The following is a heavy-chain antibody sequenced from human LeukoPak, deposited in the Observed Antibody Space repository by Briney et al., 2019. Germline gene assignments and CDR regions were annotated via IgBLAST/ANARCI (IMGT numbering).Heavy chain of an antibody. CDR1: GFTFSSYS. CDR2: ISSSSSYI. V-gene: IGHV3-21*01. Sequence: GGSLRLSCAASGFTFSSYSMNWVRQAPGKGLEWVSSISSSSSYIYYADSVKGRFTSSRDNAKNSLYLQMNSPRAEDTAVYYCARLPDPYSYGDYWGQGTLVTVSS. CDR3: ARLPDPYSYGDY. D-gene: IGHD5-18*01. J-gene: IGHJ4*02.